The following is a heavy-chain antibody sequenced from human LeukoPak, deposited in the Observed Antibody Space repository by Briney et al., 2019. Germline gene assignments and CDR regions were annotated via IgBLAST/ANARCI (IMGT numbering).Heavy chain of an antibody. CDR2: IYYSGST. J-gene: IGHJ5*02. Sequence: SETLSLTCTVSGGSISSYYWSWIRQPPGKGLEWIGYIYYSGSTNYNPSLKSRVTISVDTSKNQFSLKLSSVTAADTAVYYCASGAAAHSGDWFDPWGQGTLVTVSS. D-gene: IGHD6-13*01. CDR3: ASGAAAHSGDWFDP. V-gene: IGHV4-59*01. CDR1: GGSISSYY.